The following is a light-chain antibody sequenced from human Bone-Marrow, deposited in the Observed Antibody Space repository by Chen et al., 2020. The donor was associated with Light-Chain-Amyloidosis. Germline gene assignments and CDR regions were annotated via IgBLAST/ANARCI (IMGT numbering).Light chain of an antibody. J-gene: IGKJ3*01. CDR2: DAS. CDR1: QSVYTN. CDR3: QHYNNWPFT. V-gene: IGKV3-15*01. Sequence: TQSPGTLSLSPGETATLSCRTSQSVYTNLACYQHKPGQAPRLLIYDASTRAAGIPGRFSGSRSGVDFTLTISNIQSEDSAVYYCQHYNNWPFTFGPGTTVNIK.